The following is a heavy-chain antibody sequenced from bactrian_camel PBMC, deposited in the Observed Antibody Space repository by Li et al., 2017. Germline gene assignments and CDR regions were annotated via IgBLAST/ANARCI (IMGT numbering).Heavy chain of an antibody. CDR1: GFTFDDSD. D-gene: IGHD4*01. CDR2: TISTDGSA. J-gene: IGHJ4*01. Sequence: DVQLVESGGGSVQTGGSLRLSCTASGFTFDDSDMGWYRQAPGNECELVSTISTDGSAYYADSVKGRFTISHDKSKNTAYLQMNDLKPEDTAMYYCAEAPYRDGFSTKCRGQGTQVTVS. CDR3: AEAPYRDGFSTKC. V-gene: IGHV3S66*01.